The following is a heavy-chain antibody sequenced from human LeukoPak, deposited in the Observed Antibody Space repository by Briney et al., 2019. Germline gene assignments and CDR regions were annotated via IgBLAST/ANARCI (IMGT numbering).Heavy chain of an antibody. CDR3: ARAVAKSVFEGDWFDP. D-gene: IGHD2-21*01. CDR2: IIPIFGTA. J-gene: IGHJ5*02. Sequence: SVKVSCKASGGTFSSYAISWVRQAPGQGLEWMGGIIPIFGTANYAQKFQGRVTITTDESTSTAYMELSSLRSEDTAVYYCARAVAKSVFEGDWFDPWGQGTLVTVSS. CDR1: GGTFSSYA. V-gene: IGHV1-69*05.